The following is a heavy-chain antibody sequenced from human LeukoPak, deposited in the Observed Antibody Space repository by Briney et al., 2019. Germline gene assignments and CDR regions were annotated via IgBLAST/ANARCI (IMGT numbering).Heavy chain of an antibody. D-gene: IGHD3-22*01. CDR2: IIPIFGTA. V-gene: IGHV1-69*05. J-gene: IGHJ4*02. CDR3: ARDSKNYYDSSGYQPAFDY. Sequence: GASVKVSCKASGGTFSSYAISWVRQAPGQGLEWMGRIIPIFGTANYAQKFQGRVTITTDESTSTAYMELSSLRSEDTAVYYCARDSKNYYDSSGYQPAFDYWGQGTLVTVSS. CDR1: GGTFSSYA.